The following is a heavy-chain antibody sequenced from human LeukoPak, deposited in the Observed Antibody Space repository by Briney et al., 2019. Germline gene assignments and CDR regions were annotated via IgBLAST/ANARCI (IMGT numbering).Heavy chain of an antibody. CDR3: ARGTPGYSDSWLDS. CDR1: GFTFGSYW. Sequence: GSLRLSCAASGFTFGSYWVHWVRQAPGKGLVWVSRINSDGSSTTYADSVKGRFTISRDNAKNTLYLQMNSLRAEDTAVYYCARGTPGYSDSWLDSWGQGTLVTVSS. D-gene: IGHD5-12*01. CDR2: INSDGSST. V-gene: IGHV3-74*01. J-gene: IGHJ5*01.